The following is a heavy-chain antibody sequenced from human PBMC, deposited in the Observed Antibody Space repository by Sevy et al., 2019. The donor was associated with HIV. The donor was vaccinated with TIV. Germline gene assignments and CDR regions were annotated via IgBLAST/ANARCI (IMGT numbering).Heavy chain of an antibody. V-gene: IGHV3-30-3*01. CDR1: GFTFSSYA. J-gene: IGHJ3*02. D-gene: IGHD5-18*01. CDR3: ASRGYSPLDAFDI. CDR2: ISYDGSNK. Sequence: GSLRLSCAASGFTFSSYAMHWVRQAPGKGLEWVAVISYDGSNKYYADSVKGRFTISRDNSKNTLYLQMNSLRAEDTAVYYCASRGYSPLDAFDIWGQGTMVTVSS.